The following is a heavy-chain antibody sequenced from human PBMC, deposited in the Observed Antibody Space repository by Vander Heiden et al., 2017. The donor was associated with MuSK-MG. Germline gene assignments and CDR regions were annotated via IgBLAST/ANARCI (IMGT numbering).Heavy chain of an antibody. V-gene: IGHV3-21*01. J-gene: IGHJ6*02. Sequence: EVQLVESGGGLVKPGGSLRLSCAASGFTFSSYTMNWVRQAPGKGLEWVSSISSSSSYIYYADSVKGRFTISRDNAKNSLYLQMNSLRAEDTAVYYCARDRAVRGVLTGMDVWGQGTTVTVSS. CDR2: ISSSSSYI. CDR1: GFTFSSYT. D-gene: IGHD3-10*01. CDR3: ARDRAVRGVLTGMDV.